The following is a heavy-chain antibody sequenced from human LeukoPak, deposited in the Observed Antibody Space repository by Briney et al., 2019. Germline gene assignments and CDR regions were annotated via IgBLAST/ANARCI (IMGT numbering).Heavy chain of an antibody. D-gene: IGHD4-23*01. CDR1: GFTFSGYS. CDR3: ARDSLGNYYFDY. V-gene: IGHV3-21*01. J-gene: IGHJ4*02. Sequence: GGSLRLSCAASGFTFSGYSMNWVRQAPGKGLEWVSSISSSSSYIYYADSVKGRFTISRDNAKNSLYLQMNSLRAEDTAVYYCARDSLGNYYFDYWGQGTLVTVSS. CDR2: ISSSSSYI.